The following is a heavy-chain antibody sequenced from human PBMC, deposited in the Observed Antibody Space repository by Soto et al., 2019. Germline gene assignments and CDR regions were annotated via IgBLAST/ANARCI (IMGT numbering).Heavy chain of an antibody. Sequence: GGSLRLSCAASGFTFSSYAMSWVRQAPGKGLEWVSAISGSGGSTYYADSVKGRFTISRDNSKNTLYLQMNSLRAEDTAVYYCAKDLIPVALGWFGELLYDYWGQGTLVTVSS. CDR3: AKDLIPVALGWFGELLYDY. D-gene: IGHD3-10*01. J-gene: IGHJ4*02. CDR2: ISGSGGST. CDR1: GFTFSSYA. V-gene: IGHV3-23*01.